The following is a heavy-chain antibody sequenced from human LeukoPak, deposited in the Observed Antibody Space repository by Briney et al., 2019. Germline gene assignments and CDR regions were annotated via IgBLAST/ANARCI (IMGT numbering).Heavy chain of an antibody. CDR3: ARVGDHFHWYLDL. CDR1: GFTVSTKY. D-gene: IGHD5-24*01. CDR2: LYSGSDT. Sequence: TGGSLTLSSAASGFTVSTKYMNWVRQAPGKGLEWVSILYSGSDTYYADSVKGRFTISRDSSKNMLFLHMNSLRAEDTAVYYCARVGDHFHWYLDLWGRGTLVTVSS. V-gene: IGHV3-53*01. J-gene: IGHJ2*01.